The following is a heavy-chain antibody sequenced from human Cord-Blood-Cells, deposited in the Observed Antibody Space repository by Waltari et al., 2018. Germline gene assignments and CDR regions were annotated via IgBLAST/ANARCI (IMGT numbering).Heavy chain of an antibody. CDR3: ARAQPSGYDDY. CDR1: GGTFSSHA. D-gene: IGHD5-12*01. J-gene: IGHJ4*02. V-gene: IGHV1-69*06. Sequence: QVQLVQSGAEVKKPGSSVEVYCKASGGTFSSHAIVWVRQAPGQGLEWMGGIIPIFGTANYAQKFQGRVTITADKSTSTAYMELSSLRSEDTAVYYCARAQPSGYDDYWGQGTLVTVSS. CDR2: IIPIFGTA.